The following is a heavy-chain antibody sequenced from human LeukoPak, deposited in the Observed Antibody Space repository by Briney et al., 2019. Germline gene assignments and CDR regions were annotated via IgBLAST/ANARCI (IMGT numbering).Heavy chain of an antibody. Sequence: KAGESLKISCKGSGYSLTSYWIGWVRQMPGKGLEWMGIIYPGDSDIRYSPSFQGQVTISADKSISTAYLQWSSLKASDTAMYYCARHSSSDSSGYYYYYWGQGTLVTVSS. CDR2: IYPGDSDI. J-gene: IGHJ4*02. D-gene: IGHD3-22*01. CDR1: GYSLTSYW. CDR3: ARHSSSDSSGYYYYY. V-gene: IGHV5-51*01.